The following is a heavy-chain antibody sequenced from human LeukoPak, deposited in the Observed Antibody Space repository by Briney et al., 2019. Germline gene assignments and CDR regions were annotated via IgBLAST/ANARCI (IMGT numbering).Heavy chain of an antibody. CDR3: AREYQVTARFDP. J-gene: IGHJ5*02. CDR2: INSDASST. CDR1: GFTFSNYW. D-gene: IGHD2-2*01. V-gene: IGHV3-74*01. Sequence: GGSLRLSCAASGFTFSNYWMHWLRQAPGKGLVWVSRINSDASSTAYADSVKGRFTISRDNAKSTLSLQMHSLRAEDTAIYYCAREYQVTARFDPWGQGTLVTVSS.